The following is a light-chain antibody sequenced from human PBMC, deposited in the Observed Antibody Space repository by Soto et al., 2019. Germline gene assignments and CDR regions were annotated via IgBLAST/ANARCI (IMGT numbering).Light chain of an antibody. J-gene: IGLJ2*01. CDR3: PVWDDIWNGVV. V-gene: IGLV1-44*01. CDR1: SSNIGSNI. CDR2: GDN. Sequence: QSVLTQPPSASGTPGPRVTISCSGSSSNIGSNIVNWYQQLPGMAPKLLIYGDNQRPSGGPDRVSGSKCGTSASLAITGLQSEDEADYYCPVWDDIWNGVVFGGGTKLTVL.